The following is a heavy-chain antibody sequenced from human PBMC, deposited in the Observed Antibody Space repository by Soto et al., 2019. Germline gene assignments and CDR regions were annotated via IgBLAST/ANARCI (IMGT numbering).Heavy chain of an antibody. CDR1: GGSVSSSSYY. CDR3: AKIDSSGGLDS. CDR2: VYYRGRT. V-gene: IGHV4-39*02. D-gene: IGHD3-22*01. J-gene: IGHJ4*02. Sequence: SETLSLTCIVSGGSVSSSSYYWGWIRQPPGKGLEWIGSVYYRGRTYYSPSFESRVTMSVDMSKNHFSLNLSSVPAADTAVFYCAKIDSSGGLDSWGQGILLTVSS.